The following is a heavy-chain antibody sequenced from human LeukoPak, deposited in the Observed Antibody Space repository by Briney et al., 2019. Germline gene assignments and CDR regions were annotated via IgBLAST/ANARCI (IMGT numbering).Heavy chain of an antibody. CDR1: GFTVSSSY. CDR2: IYSSGST. CDR3: ARSTYYFDSSGYPGIKAFDI. Sequence: GGSLRLSCASSGFTVSSSYMSWVRKAPGKGLEWVSVIYSSGSTFYADSVEGRFTISRDNSKNTLYLQMNSLRAEDTAVYYCARSTYYFDSSGYPGIKAFDIWGQGTVVTVSS. J-gene: IGHJ3*02. D-gene: IGHD3-22*01. V-gene: IGHV3-53*01.